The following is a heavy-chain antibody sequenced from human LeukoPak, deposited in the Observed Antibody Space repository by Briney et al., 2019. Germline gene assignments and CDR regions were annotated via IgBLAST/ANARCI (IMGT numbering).Heavy chain of an antibody. D-gene: IGHD6-19*01. CDR2: INPNSGGT. J-gene: IGHJ4*02. CDR3: ARLEWYSSGCY. Sequence: ASVKASCKASGYTFTGYYMHWVRQAPGQGLEWMGWINPNSGGTNYAQKFQGRVTMTRDTSISTAYMELSRLRSVDTAVYYCARLEWYSSGCYWGQGTLVTVSS. CDR1: GYTFTGYY. V-gene: IGHV1-2*02.